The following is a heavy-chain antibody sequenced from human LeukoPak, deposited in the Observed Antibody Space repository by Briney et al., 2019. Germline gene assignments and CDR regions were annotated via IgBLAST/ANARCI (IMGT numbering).Heavy chain of an antibody. CDR2: ICSSSSYI. J-gene: IGHJ4*02. D-gene: IGHD6-13*01. CDR1: GFTFSSYS. CDR3: ARDYGAAAGVFDY. V-gene: IGHV3-21*01. Sequence: GGSLRLSCAASGFTFSSYSMNWVRQAPGKGLEWVSSICSSSSYIYYADSVKGRFTISRDNAKNSLYLQMNSLRAEDTAVYYCARDYGAAAGVFDYWGQGTLVTVSS.